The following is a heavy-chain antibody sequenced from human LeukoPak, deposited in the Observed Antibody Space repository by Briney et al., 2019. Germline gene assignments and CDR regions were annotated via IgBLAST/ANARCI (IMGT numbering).Heavy chain of an antibody. V-gene: IGHV4-39*07. Sequence: ASETLSLTCTVSGGSISSSNHYWGWIRQPPGKGLEWIGTIYYSGSTYYNPSLKSRVTISVDTSKNQFSLKLSSVTAADTAVYYCARESVREGLVGWNYWGQGTLVTVSS. CDR2: IYYSGST. CDR3: ARESVREGLVGWNY. D-gene: IGHD3-10*01. J-gene: IGHJ4*02. CDR1: GGSISSSNHY.